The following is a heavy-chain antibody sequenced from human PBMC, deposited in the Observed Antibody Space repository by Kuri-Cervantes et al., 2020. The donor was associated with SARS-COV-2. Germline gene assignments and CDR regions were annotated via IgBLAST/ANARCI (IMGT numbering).Heavy chain of an antibody. CDR1: GFTFSSYS. J-gene: IGHJ4*02. Sequence: GGSLRLSCAASGFTFSSYSMNWVRQAPGKGLEWVASISSSSSYIYYADPVKGRFTISRDNAKNSLYLQMNSLRAEDTAVYYCTTFYTLVVFDYWGQGTLVTVSS. CDR2: ISSSSSYI. V-gene: IGHV3-21*03. CDR3: TTFYTLVVFDY. D-gene: IGHD2-2*02.